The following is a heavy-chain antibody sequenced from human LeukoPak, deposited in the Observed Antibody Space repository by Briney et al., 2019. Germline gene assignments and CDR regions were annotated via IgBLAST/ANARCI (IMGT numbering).Heavy chain of an antibody. D-gene: IGHD6-13*01. CDR2: ISAYNGNT. V-gene: IGHV1-18*04. J-gene: IGHJ4*02. CDR1: GYTFTGYY. CDR3: ASSKDAYSSSWYDYFDY. Sequence: ASVKVSCKASGYTFTGYYMHWVRQAPGQGLEWMGWISAYNGNTNYAQKLQGRVTMTTDTSTSTAYMELRSLRSDDTAVYYCASSKDAYSSSWYDYFDYWGQGTLVTVSS.